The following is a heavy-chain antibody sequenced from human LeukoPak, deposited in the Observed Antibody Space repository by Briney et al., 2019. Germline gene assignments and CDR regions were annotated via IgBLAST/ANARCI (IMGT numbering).Heavy chain of an antibody. V-gene: IGHV1-69*13. CDR2: IIPIFGTA. D-gene: IGHD3-10*01. Sequence: ASVKVSCKASGGTFSSYAISWVRQAPGQGLEWMGGIIPIFGTANYAQKFQGRVTITADESTSTAYMELSSLRSEDTAVCYCARAGEVDYYGSGSYPLLNWFDPWGQGTLVTVSS. J-gene: IGHJ5*02. CDR3: ARAGEVDYYGSGSYPLLNWFDP. CDR1: GGTFSSYA.